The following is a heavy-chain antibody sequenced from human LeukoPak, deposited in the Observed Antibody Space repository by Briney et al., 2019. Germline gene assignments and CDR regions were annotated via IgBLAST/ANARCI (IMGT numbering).Heavy chain of an antibody. Sequence: GGSLRLSCAASGFTFSSYSMNWVRQAPGKGLEWVSSISSSSSYIYYADSVKGRFTISRDNAKNSLYLQMNSLRADDTAVYYCALTAMAGTLDYWGQGALVTVSS. D-gene: IGHD5-18*01. CDR3: ALTAMAGTLDY. CDR2: ISSSSSYI. V-gene: IGHV3-21*01. CDR1: GFTFSSYS. J-gene: IGHJ4*02.